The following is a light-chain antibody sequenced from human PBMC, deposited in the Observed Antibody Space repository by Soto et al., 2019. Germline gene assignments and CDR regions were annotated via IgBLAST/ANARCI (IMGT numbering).Light chain of an antibody. J-gene: IGLJ2*01. V-gene: IGLV1-40*03. CDR2: ESS. CDR3: QSYDSSLSVVV. Sequence: QTVVTQPSSVSGAPGQTVTISCTGSSSNIGAEYDVHWYQQLPGGAPKLLIYESSDRLSGVPDRFSGSKSGASASLAITGLQAEDEANYYCQSYDSSLSVVVFGGGTKHTVL. CDR1: SSNIGAEYD.